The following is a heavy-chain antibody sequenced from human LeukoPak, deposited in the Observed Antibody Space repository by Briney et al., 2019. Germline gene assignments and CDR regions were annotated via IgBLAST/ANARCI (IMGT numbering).Heavy chain of an antibody. CDR1: GFTFDDYG. CDR3: ARAELGGPIDY. D-gene: IGHD3-10*01. CDR2: INWNGGST. V-gene: IGHV3-20*04. Sequence: GGSLRLSCAASGFTFDDYGMSWFRQAPAKGLESSSGINWNGGSTGYADSVKGRFTISRDNAKNSLYLQMNSLRAEDTALYYCARAELGGPIDYWGQGTLVTVSS. J-gene: IGHJ4*02.